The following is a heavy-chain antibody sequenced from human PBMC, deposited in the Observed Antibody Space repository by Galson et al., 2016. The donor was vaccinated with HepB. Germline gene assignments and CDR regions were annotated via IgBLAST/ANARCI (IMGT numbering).Heavy chain of an antibody. J-gene: IGHJ3*01. CDR1: GFSFSSHS. V-gene: IGHV3-23*01. CDR2: ISGSGRTT. Sequence: SLRLSCAASGFSFSSHSLSWVRQAPGKGLEWVSAISGSGRTTFYADSVTGRTTIARDNSENTLSLQMNTLRADDTAVYFCARERPYSVNYHRALDLWGQGTTVTVSS. D-gene: IGHD4-11*01. CDR3: ARERPYSVNYHRALDL.